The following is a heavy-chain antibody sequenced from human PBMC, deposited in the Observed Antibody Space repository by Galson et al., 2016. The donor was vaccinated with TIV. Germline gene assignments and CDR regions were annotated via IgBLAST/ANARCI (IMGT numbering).Heavy chain of an antibody. J-gene: IGHJ4*02. V-gene: IGHV3-66*01. CDR3: VRSIRSSSGYDEYFDL. CDR2: IYGGGGT. Sequence: SRRLSCAASGFSISSNYMNWVRQAPGKGLEWVSFIYGGGGTDYADPVRGRFTISRDNAKNTLYLQMNSLRAEDTALYDCVRSIRSSSGYDEYFDLWGQGTRVTVSS. D-gene: IGHD5-12*01. CDR1: GFSISSNY.